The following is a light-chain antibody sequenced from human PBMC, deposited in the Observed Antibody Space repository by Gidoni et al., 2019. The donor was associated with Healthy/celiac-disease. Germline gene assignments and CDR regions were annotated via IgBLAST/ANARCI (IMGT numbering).Light chain of an antibody. V-gene: IGKV1-33*01. CDR2: DAS. CDR1: QDISNY. CDR3: QQYENLPPT. Sequence: DIQMTHSPSSLSASVGDRVTITCQASQDISNYLNWYQQKPGKAPKLLIYDASNLETGVPSRFSGSGSGTDFTFTISSLKPEDIATYYCQQYENLPPTFGQGTKLEIK. J-gene: IGKJ2*01.